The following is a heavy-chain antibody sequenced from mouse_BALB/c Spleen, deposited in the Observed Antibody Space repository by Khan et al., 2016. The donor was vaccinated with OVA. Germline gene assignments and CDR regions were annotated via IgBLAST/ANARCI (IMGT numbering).Heavy chain of an antibody. CDR3: ARVYGGDFDY. J-gene: IGHJ2*02. V-gene: IGHV3-2*02. CDR2: ISYSGNT. Sequence: EVKLLESGPGLVKPSQSLSLTCTVTGYSITSDYAWNWIRQFPGNKLEWMGFISYSGNTKYNSSLKSRFSITRYTSKNQFFLQLNSVTTEDTATYYCARVYGGDFDYWGQGTSLTVSS. D-gene: IGHD1-1*01. CDR1: GYSITSDYA.